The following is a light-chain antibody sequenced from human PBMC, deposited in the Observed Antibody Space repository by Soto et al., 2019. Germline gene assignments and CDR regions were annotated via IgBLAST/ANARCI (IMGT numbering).Light chain of an antibody. CDR2: GSS. CDR1: QSLGSD. Sequence: EIVMTQSPGTLSLSPGDTATLSCRASQSLGSDLAWYQKKPGQAPRLLIFGSSARPTGIPARISGSGSGTEFTLTISSLRSEDFAVYYCQQFGVSPTFGGGTKVESK. V-gene: IGKV3-15*01. J-gene: IGKJ4*01. CDR3: QQFGVSPT.